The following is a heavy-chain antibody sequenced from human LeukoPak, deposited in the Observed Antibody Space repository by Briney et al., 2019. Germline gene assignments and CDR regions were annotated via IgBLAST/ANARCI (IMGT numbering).Heavy chain of an antibody. V-gene: IGHV1-69*04. J-gene: IGHJ6*02. Sequence: SVKVSCKASGGTFSSYAISWVRQAPGQRLEWMGRIIPILGIANYAQKFQGRVTITADKSTSTAYMERSSLRSEDTAVYYCARDVMYGSGSWSYYYYGMDVWGQGTTVTVSS. CDR2: IIPILGIA. CDR1: GGTFSSYA. D-gene: IGHD3-10*01. CDR3: ARDVMYGSGSWSYYYYGMDV.